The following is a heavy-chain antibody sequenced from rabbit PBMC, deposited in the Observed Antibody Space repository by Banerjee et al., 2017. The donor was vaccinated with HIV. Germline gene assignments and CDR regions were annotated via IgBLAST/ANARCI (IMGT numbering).Heavy chain of an antibody. J-gene: IGHJ6*01. CDR1: GFSFSGSDW. D-gene: IGHD7-1*01. V-gene: IGHV1S40*01. Sequence: QSLEESGGDLVKPGASLTLTCTASGFSFSGSDWICWVRQAPGKGLEWIGCIDTGDSDTYYASWAKGRFTISKTSSTTVTLQMTSLTAADTATYFCARGIESYAGYGLGLWGPGTLVTVS. CDR3: ARGIESYAGYGLGL. CDR2: IDTGDSDT.